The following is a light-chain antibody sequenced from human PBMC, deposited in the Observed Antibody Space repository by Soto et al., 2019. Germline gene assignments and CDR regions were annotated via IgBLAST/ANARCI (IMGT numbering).Light chain of an antibody. Sequence: EIVLTQSQSTLSLSPGQRPTLGCRASQSVSNYLAWYQQKPGQAPRLLIYGASNRATGIPDRFSGSGSGTDFTLTISRLEPEDFAVYYCQQYGSSGTFGQGTKVDIK. CDR1: QSVSNY. J-gene: IGKJ1*01. CDR2: GAS. V-gene: IGKV3-20*01. CDR3: QQYGSSGT.